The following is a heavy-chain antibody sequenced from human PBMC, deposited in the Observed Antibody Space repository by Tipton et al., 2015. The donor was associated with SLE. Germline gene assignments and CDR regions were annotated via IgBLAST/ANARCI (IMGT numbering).Heavy chain of an antibody. CDR2: INHSGST. CDR3: ARGGLAAAGIPPFDY. Sequence: TLSLTCAVYGGSFSGYYWSWIRQPPGKGLEWIGEINHSGSTNYNPSLKSRVTIPVDTSKNQFSLKLSSVTAADTAVYYCARGGLAAAGIPPFDYWGQGTLVTVSS. J-gene: IGHJ4*02. CDR1: GGSFSGYY. V-gene: IGHV4-34*01. D-gene: IGHD6-13*01.